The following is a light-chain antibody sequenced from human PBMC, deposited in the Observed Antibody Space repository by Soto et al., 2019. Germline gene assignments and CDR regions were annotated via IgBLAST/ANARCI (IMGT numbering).Light chain of an antibody. CDR2: AAS. CDR3: KQYNNWPRT. V-gene: IGKV3-15*01. J-gene: IGKJ1*01. Sequence: IVMTQSPATLSVSAGERATLSCRASQSVGSNLAWYQQKPDQAHRLLIYAASTRATGIPARFSGSGSGTEFTLTIRSLQSEDFAVYYCKQYNNWPRTFGQGTKVDIK. CDR1: QSVGSN.